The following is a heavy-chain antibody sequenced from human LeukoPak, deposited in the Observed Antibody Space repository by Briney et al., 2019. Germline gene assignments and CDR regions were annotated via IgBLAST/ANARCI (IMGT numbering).Heavy chain of an antibody. CDR3: AREESNLGFDP. J-gene: IGHJ5*02. Sequence: WVRQAPGQGLEWMGGIIPIFGTANYAQKFQGRVTITADESTSTAYMELSSLRSEDTAVYYCAREESNLGFDPWGQGTLVTVSS. V-gene: IGHV1-69*01. CDR2: IIPIFGTA. D-gene: IGHD4-11*01.